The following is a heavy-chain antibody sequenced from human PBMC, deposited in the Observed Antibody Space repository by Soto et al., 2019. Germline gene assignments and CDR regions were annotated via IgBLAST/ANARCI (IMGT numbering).Heavy chain of an antibody. Sequence: EVQLVESGGGLIQPGGSLRLSCAASGFTVSSNYMSWVRQAPGKGLEWVSVIYSGGSTYYADSVKGRFTISRDNSKNTLYLQMNSLRAEDTAVYYCARRGVESSSGTSYYYYGMDVWGQGTTVTVSS. D-gene: IGHD6-13*01. J-gene: IGHJ6*02. V-gene: IGHV3-53*01. CDR3: ARRGVESSSGTSYYYYGMDV. CDR2: IYSGGST. CDR1: GFTVSSNY.